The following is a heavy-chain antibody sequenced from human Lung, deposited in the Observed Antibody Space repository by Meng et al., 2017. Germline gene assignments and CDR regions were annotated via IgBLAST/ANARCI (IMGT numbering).Heavy chain of an antibody. V-gene: IGHV4-34*01. CDR2: INHSGST. Sequence: QVQLQQWGAGLLKPSETLSLTCVVSGGSFSDYYWSCIRQPPGKGLEWIGEINHSGSTNYNPSLESRATISVDTSQNNLSLKLSSVTAADSAVYYCARGPTTMAHDFDYWGQGTLVTVSS. CDR3: ARGPTTMAHDFDY. J-gene: IGHJ4*02. CDR1: GGSFSDYY. D-gene: IGHD4-11*01.